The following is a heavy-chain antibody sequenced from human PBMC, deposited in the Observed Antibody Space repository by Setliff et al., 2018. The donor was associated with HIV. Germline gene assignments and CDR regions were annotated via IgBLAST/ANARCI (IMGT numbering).Heavy chain of an antibody. CDR1: GFTISGYW. D-gene: IGHD3-10*01. J-gene: IGHJ1*01. V-gene: IGHV3-74*01. CDR2: ISSDGSTT. Sequence: GGSLRLSCTASGFTISGYWMHWVRQAPGKGLVWVSRISSDGSTTNYVDSVKGRFTISRDNAKNPLFLQMNSLRAEDTAVYYCAQAQTSVSGSYYQYLQHWGQGTLVTVSS. CDR3: AQAQTSVSGSYYQYLQH.